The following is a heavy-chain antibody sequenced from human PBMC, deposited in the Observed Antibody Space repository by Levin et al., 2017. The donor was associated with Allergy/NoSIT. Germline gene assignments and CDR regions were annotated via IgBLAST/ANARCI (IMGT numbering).Heavy chain of an antibody. Sequence: GESLKISCKASGYTFTSYGISWVRQAPGQGLEWMGWISAYNGNTNYAQKLQGRVTMTTDTSTSTAYMELRSLRSDDTAVYYCASDAGWYCSSTSCTYYYYGMDVWGQGTTVTVSS. V-gene: IGHV1-18*01. CDR3: ASDAGWYCSSTSCTYYYYGMDV. CDR1: GYTFTSYG. D-gene: IGHD2-2*01. J-gene: IGHJ6*02. CDR2: ISAYNGNT.